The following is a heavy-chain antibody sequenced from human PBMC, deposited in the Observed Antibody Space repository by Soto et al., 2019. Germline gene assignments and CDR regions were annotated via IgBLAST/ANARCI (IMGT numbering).Heavy chain of an antibody. CDR1: GYTLTELS. CDR2: INPSGGST. J-gene: IGHJ3*02. V-gene: IGHV1-46*03. Sequence: ASVKVSCKVSGYTLTELSMHWVRQAPGQGLERMGIINPSGGSTSYAQKFQGRVTMTRDTSTSTVYMELSSLRSEDTAVYYCARGWTIFGVATPHAFDIWGQGTMVTVSS. D-gene: IGHD3-3*01. CDR3: ARGWTIFGVATPHAFDI.